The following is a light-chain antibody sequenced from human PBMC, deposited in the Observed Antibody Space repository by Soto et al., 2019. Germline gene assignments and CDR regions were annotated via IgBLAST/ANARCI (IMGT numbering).Light chain of an antibody. CDR1: SSDVGGYNY. V-gene: IGLV2-14*01. CDR2: EVS. J-gene: IGLJ2*01. CDR3: SSYTSSGTLVV. Sequence: QSALTQPASVSGSPGQSITISCTGTSSDVGGYNYDSWYQQHPGKAPKLMIYEVSNRPSGVSNRFSGSKSGNTASLTISGLQAEDEADYYCSSYTSSGTLVVFGGGTKLTVL.